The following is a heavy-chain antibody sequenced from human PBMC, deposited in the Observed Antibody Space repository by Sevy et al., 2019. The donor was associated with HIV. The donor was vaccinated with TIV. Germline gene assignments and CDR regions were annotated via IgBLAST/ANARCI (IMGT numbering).Heavy chain of an antibody. CDR1: GFTFSDFY. D-gene: IGHD3-16*01. CDR2: ISDSGHIK. J-gene: IGHJ4*02. V-gene: IGHV3-11*01. Sequence: GGSLRLSCAASGFTFSDFYMSWIRQAPGKGLEWVSYISDSGHIKHYEDSVKGRFLISRDNAHNTVHLQMNSLTAEDTADYYCVRGGGRILDFDYWGRGTLVTVSS. CDR3: VRGGGRILDFDY.